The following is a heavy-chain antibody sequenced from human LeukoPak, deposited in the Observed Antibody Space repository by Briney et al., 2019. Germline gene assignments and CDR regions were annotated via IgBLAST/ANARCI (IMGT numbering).Heavy chain of an antibody. CDR1: GFTFSSYS. J-gene: IGHJ4*02. D-gene: IGHD3-3*01. V-gene: IGHV3-21*04. CDR2: ISSSSSSYI. Sequence: PGGSLRLSCAASGFTFSSYSMNWVRQAPGKGLEWVSSISSSSSSYIYYADSVKGRFTISRDNAKNTLYLQMNSLRAEDTAAYYCAKDGVLRFLEWSTYFDYWGQGTLVTVSS. CDR3: AKDGVLRFLEWSTYFDY.